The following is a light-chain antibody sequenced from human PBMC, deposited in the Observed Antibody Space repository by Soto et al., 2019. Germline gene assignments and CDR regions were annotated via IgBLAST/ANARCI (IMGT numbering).Light chain of an antibody. CDR1: SSDIGGYSY. V-gene: IGLV2-14*01. CDR2: EVT. J-gene: IGLJ2*01. Sequence: QSALTQPASVSGSPGQSITISCTGTSSDIGGYSYVSWYQQHPGKAPKLMIYEVTNRPSGVSTRFSGSKSGNTASLTISGLQAEDEADYYCSSYTLSTTVIFGGGTKVTVL. CDR3: SSYTLSTTVI.